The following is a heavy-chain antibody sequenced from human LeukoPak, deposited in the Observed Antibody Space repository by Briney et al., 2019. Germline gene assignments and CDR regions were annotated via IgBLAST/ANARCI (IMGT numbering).Heavy chain of an antibody. V-gene: IGHV4-30-4*08. D-gene: IGHD7-27*01. J-gene: IGHJ4*02. CDR1: GGSISSGDYY. CDR2: IYYSGST. Sequence: PSETLSLTCTVSGGSISSGDYYWSWIRQPPGKGLEWIGYIYYSGSTYYNPSLKGRVTISVDTSKNQFSLKLSSVTAADTAVYYCARGAVYDGWGSYYFDYWGQGTLVTVSS. CDR3: ARGAVYDGWGSYYFDY.